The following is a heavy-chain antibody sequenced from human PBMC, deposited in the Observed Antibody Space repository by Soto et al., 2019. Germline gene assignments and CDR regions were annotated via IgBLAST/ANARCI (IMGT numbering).Heavy chain of an antibody. CDR1: GYTFTGYY. D-gene: IGHD6-13*01. CDR2: INPNSGGT. V-gene: IGHV1-2*04. CDR3: ARALSSRWSPPYSGMDV. Sequence: ASVKVSCKASGYTFTGYYMHWVRQAPGQGLEWMGWINPNSGGTNYAQKFQGWVTMTRDTSISTAYMELSRLRSDDTAVYYCARALSSRWSPPYSGMDVWGQGTTVTVSS. J-gene: IGHJ6*02.